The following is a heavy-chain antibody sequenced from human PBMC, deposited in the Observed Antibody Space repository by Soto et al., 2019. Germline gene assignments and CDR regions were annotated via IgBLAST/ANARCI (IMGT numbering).Heavy chain of an antibody. V-gene: IGHV4-59*01. CDR2: ISYSGNT. Sequence: SETLSLTCTVSVGSISNFYWSWIRQPPGKGLEWIGYISYSGNTNYNPSLKSRVSISVDTSKNQLSLNLTSVTAADTAVYYCARAPMVLSRSYFDSWGQGTPVTVSS. CDR1: VGSISNFY. CDR3: ARAPMVLSRSYFDS. J-gene: IGHJ4*02. D-gene: IGHD2-8*01.